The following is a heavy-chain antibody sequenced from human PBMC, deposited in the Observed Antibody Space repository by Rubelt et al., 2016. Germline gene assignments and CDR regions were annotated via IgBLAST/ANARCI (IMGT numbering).Heavy chain of an antibody. J-gene: IGHJ4*02. CDR3: ARGEAYYYGSDRGVDY. CDR2: NK. D-gene: IGHD3-10*01. V-gene: IGHV3-33*01. Sequence: NKYYADSVKGRFTISRDNSKNTLYLQMNSLRAEDTAVYYCARGEAYYYGSDRGVDYWGQGTLVTVSS.